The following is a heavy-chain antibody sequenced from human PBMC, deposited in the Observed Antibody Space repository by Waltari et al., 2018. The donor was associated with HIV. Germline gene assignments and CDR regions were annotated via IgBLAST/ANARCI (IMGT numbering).Heavy chain of an antibody. CDR3: ARPRYSGYDYPTYFDY. CDR2: INPGGSTT. V-gene: IGHV3-11*01. CDR1: GFTFSDYY. J-gene: IGHJ4*02. Sequence: VQLVESGGGLVKPGGSLRLSCAASGFTFSDYYMSWVRQAPVKGLEWVSYINPGGSTTYYIDSVKGRFTISRDNAKNSLYLQMDNLRGEDTGVYYCARPRYSGYDYPTYFDYWGQGDPVTVSS. D-gene: IGHD5-12*01.